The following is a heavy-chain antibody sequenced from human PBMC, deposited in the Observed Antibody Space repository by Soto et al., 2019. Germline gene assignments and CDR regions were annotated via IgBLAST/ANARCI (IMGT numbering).Heavy chain of an antibody. CDR1: GFTFSRLW. CDR2: IKQDGSEK. CDR3: ESGSGWLFDS. J-gene: IGHJ4*02. Sequence: EVQLVESGGGLVQPGGSLRLSCAVSGFTFSRLWMTWVRQAPGKGLEWVANIKQDGSEKAYVDSVKGRFTISRDNAKNSLYLQMNSLRGEDTAVYYCESGSGWLFDSSGQGTLVTVSS. D-gene: IGHD6-19*01. V-gene: IGHV3-7*02.